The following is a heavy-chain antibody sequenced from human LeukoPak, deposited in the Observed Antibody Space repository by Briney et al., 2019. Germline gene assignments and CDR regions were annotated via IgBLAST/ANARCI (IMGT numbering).Heavy chain of an antibody. CDR2: ISYDGSNK. Sequence: GRSLRLSCAASGFTFSSYAMHWVRQAPGKGLEWVAVISYDGSNKYYADSVKGRFTISRDNSKNTLYLQMNSLRAEDTAVYYCARGNYYYGSPPFDYWGQGTPVTVSS. V-gene: IGHV3-30*04. CDR3: ARGNYYYGSPPFDY. CDR1: GFTFSSYA. J-gene: IGHJ4*02. D-gene: IGHD3-10*01.